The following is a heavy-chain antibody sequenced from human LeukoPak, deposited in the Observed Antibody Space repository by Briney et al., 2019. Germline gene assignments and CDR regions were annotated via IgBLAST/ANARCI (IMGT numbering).Heavy chain of an antibody. J-gene: IGHJ4*02. CDR1: GFTFSSYS. Sequence: GGSLPVSCAASGFTFSSYSMNWVRQAPGKGLEWVSSISSSGSYIYYAASVKGRFTISRDNANKSLYLQLNSLRAEDTAVYYCARDPPFIIGSTFFDYWGQGTLVTVSS. D-gene: IGHD1-20*01. CDR2: ISSSGSYI. V-gene: IGHV3-21*01. CDR3: ARDPPFIIGSTFFDY.